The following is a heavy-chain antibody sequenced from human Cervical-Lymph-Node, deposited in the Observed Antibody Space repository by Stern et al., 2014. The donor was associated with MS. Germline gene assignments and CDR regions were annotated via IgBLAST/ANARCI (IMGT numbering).Heavy chain of an antibody. CDR3: AKDLAAAALRNYYYYYHGMDV. Sequence: QVQLVQSGGGVVQPGRSLRLSCAASGFTYYSYGMHWVRQAPGKGLEWVAVISFDGSNKYYAESVKGRFIISRDNSKNTLDLQMNSLRPEDTAVYFCAKDLAAAALRNYYYYYHGMDVWGQGTTVTVSS. J-gene: IGHJ6*02. CDR2: ISFDGSNK. V-gene: IGHV3-30*18. CDR1: GFTYYSYG. D-gene: IGHD6-13*01.